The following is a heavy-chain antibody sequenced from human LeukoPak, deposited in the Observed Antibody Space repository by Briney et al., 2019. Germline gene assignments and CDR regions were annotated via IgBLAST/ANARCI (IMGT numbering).Heavy chain of an antibody. D-gene: IGHD6-19*01. Sequence: SETLFLTCTVSGGSISSSSYYWGWIRQPPGKGLEWIGSIYYSGSTYYNPSLKSRVTISVDTSKNQFSLKLSSVTAADTAVYYCASSGWYYGYWGQGTLVTVSS. CDR1: GGSISSSSYY. CDR3: ASSGWYYGY. J-gene: IGHJ4*02. V-gene: IGHV4-39*07. CDR2: IYYSGST.